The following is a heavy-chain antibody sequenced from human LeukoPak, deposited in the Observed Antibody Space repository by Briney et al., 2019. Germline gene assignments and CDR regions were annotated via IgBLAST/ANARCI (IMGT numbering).Heavy chain of an antibody. CDR2: ISGSGGST. D-gene: IGHD6-19*01. CDR1: GFTFSSYA. Sequence: GGSLRLSCAASGFTFSSYAMSWVRQAPGKGLEWVSAISGSGGSTYFADSVKGRFTISRDNSKNTLYLQMNSLRAEDTAVYYRAKGQIAVAGPFDYWGQGTLVTVSS. J-gene: IGHJ4*02. CDR3: AKGQIAVAGPFDY. V-gene: IGHV3-23*01.